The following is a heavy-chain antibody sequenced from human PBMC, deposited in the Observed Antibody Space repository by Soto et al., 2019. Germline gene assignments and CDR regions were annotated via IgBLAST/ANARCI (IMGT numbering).Heavy chain of an antibody. CDR1: GGTFSSYA. V-gene: IGHV1-69*01. Sequence: QVQLVQSGAEVKKPGSSVKVSCKASGGTFSSYAISWVRQALGQGLEWMGGIIPIFGTANYAQKFQGRVTITADESTSTAYMELSSLRSEDTAVYYCARSYYYDSSGYYYLSNDAFDIWGQGTMVTVSS. J-gene: IGHJ3*02. D-gene: IGHD3-22*01. CDR3: ARSYYYDSSGYYYLSNDAFDI. CDR2: IIPIFGTA.